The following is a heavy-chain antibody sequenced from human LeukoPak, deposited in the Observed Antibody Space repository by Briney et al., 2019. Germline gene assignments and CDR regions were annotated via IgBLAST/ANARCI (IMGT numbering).Heavy chain of an antibody. CDR3: ASGYSSGLYRGGPFDY. D-gene: IGHD6-19*01. J-gene: IGHJ4*02. CDR2: IYHSGNT. V-gene: IGHV4-30-2*01. Sequence: SETLSLTCTVSGGSISSGGYYWSWIRQPPGKGLEWIGYIYHSGNTYYNPSLKSRVTISVDRSKNQFSLKLSSVTAADTAVYYCASGYSSGLYRGGPFDYWGQGTLVTVSS. CDR1: GGSISSGGYY.